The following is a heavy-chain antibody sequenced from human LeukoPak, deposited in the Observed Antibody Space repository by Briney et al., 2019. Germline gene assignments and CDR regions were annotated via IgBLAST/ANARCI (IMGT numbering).Heavy chain of an antibody. CDR2: IKQDGSEK. J-gene: IGHJ3*02. CDR1: GGSMSSYY. D-gene: IGHD3-10*01. Sequence: PSETLSLTCTVSGGSMSSYYWSWIRQPPGKGLEWVANIKQDGSEKYYVDSVKGRFTISRDNAKNSLYLQMNSLRAEDTAVYYCARAPRGAFDIWGQGTMVTVSS. CDR3: ARAPRGAFDI. V-gene: IGHV3-7*01.